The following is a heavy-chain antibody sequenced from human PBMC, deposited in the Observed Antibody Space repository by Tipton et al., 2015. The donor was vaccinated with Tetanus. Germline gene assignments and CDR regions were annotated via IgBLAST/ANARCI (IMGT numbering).Heavy chain of an antibody. CDR1: GGSFNGYY. V-gene: IGHV4-34*01. CDR3: ARGPLRFFDH. Sequence: TLSLTCVVYGGSFNGYYWNWIRQSPGKGLEWTGEIHQTGTTNYNPSLKSRVSISLDMAKNQFSLRLTSVTAADTAMYYCARGPLRFFDHWGQGTLVTVSS. J-gene: IGHJ1*01. CDR2: IHQTGTT.